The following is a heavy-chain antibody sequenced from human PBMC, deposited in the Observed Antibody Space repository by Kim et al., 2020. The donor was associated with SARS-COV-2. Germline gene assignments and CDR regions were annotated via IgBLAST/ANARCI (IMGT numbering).Heavy chain of an antibody. CDR3: ARDRRGYSYGLYYGMDV. V-gene: IGHV1-46*01. D-gene: IGHD5-18*01. CDR1: GYTFTSYY. CDR2: INPSGGST. Sequence: ASVKVSCKASGYTFTSYYMHWVRQAPGQGLEWMGIINPSGGSTSYAQKFQGRVTMTRDTSTSTVYMELSSLRSEDTAVYYCARDRRGYSYGLYYGMDVWGPGTTVTVSS. J-gene: IGHJ6*02.